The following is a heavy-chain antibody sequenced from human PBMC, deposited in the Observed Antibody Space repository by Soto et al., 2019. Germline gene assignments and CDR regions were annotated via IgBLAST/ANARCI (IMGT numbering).Heavy chain of an antibody. Sequence: PGGSLRLSCEASGFTFNTLGMHWVRQAPGAGLEWVAGISLIGDSQSYVDSVKGRFLISRDNSKNTLYLQMGSLRAEDTSLYYCVKERAFFDAFDYCGHGTLVTVPS. J-gene: IGHJ4*01. V-gene: IGHV3-30*18. D-gene: IGHD3-9*01. CDR1: GFTFNTLG. CDR3: VKERAFFDAFDY. CDR2: ISLIGDSQ.